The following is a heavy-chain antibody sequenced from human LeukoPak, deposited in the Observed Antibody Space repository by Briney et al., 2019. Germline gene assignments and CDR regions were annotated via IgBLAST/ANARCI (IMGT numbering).Heavy chain of an antibody. J-gene: IGHJ6*02. V-gene: IGHV3-53*04. CDR1: GFTVSSNY. CDR2: IYSGGST. Sequence: GGSLRLSCAASGFTVSSNYMSWVRQAPGKGLEWVSVIYSGGSTYYADSVKGRFTISRHNAKNTLYLQMNSLRAEDTAVYYCARVRGYSGYELYYYYYGMDVWGQGTTVTVSS. CDR3: ARVRGYSGYELYYYYYGMDV. D-gene: IGHD5-12*01.